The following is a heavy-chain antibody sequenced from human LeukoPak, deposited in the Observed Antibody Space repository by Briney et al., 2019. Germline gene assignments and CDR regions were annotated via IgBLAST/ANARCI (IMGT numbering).Heavy chain of an antibody. Sequence: GGSLRPSCEASGFTFSSYSMNWVRQAPGKGLEWVSYISSLSGTINYADSVKGRFTISRDNAKNSLYLQMSSLRAEDTAIYYCARDQGGDTSYWGQGTLVTVSS. CDR3: ARDQGGDTSY. D-gene: IGHD2-2*01. CDR1: GFTFSSYS. V-gene: IGHV3-48*01. CDR2: ISSLSGTI. J-gene: IGHJ4*02.